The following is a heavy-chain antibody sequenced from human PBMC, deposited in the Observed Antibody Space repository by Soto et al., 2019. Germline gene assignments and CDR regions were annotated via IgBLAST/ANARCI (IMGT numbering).Heavy chain of an antibody. CDR3: ARESEDLTSNFDY. J-gene: IGHJ4*02. CDR1: GFTFTRYS. CDR2: ISSTTNYI. V-gene: IGHV3-21*06. Sequence: GGSLRLSCAASGFTFTRYSMNWVRQAPGKGLEWVSSISSTTNYIYYGDSMKGRFTISRDNAKNSLYLEMNSLRAEDTAVYYCARESEDLTSNFDYWGQGTLVTVPQ.